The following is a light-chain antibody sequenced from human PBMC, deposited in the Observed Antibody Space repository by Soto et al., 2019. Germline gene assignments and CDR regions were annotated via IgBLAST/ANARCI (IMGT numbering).Light chain of an antibody. CDR2: RNN. CDR1: SSNIGSNY. Sequence: QXVLTQPPSASGTPVERVTISCSGSSSNIGSNYVYWYQQLPGTAPKLLIYRNNQRPSGVPDRFSGSKSGTSASLAISGLRSEDEADYYCAAWDASLSGYVFGTGTKVXVL. CDR3: AAWDASLSGYV. V-gene: IGLV1-47*01. J-gene: IGLJ1*01.